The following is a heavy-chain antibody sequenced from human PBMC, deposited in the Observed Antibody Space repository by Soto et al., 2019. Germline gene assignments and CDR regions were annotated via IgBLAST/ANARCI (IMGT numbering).Heavy chain of an antibody. CDR2: ISAYNGNT. V-gene: IGHV1-18*01. Sequence: ASVKVSCKASGYTFTSYGISWVRQAPGQGLEWMGWISAYNGNTNYAQKLQGRVTMTTDTSTSTAYMELRSLKSDDTAVYYCAREAGSSWYLVHNYYYYMDVWGKGTTVTVSS. J-gene: IGHJ6*03. CDR1: GYTFTSYG. CDR3: AREAGSSWYLVHNYYYYMDV. D-gene: IGHD6-13*01.